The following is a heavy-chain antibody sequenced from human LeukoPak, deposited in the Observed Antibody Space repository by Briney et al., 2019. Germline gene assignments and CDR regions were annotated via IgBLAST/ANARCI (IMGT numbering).Heavy chain of an antibody. CDR3: AKGFRRQLVGYHPIT. CDR2: IGGSGGST. D-gene: IGHD6-13*01. Sequence: PGGSLRLSCAASGFTFSSYAMSWVCQAPGKGLEWVSAIGGSGGSTYYADSVKGRFTISRDNSKNTLYLQMNSLRAEDTAVYYCAKGFRRQLVGYHPITWGQGTLVTVSS. CDR1: GFTFSSYA. J-gene: IGHJ4*02. V-gene: IGHV3-23*01.